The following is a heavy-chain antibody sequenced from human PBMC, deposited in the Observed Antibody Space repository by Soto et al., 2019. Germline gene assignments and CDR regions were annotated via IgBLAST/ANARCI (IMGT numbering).Heavy chain of an antibody. CDR1: GFTFSSYA. CDR2: ISGSGVST. CDR3: AKVKTESVYYDFWSGYYTH. J-gene: IGHJ4*02. V-gene: IGHV3-23*01. D-gene: IGHD3-3*01. Sequence: GGSLRLSCAASGFTFSSYAMSWVRQAPGKGLEWVSAISGSGVSTYYADSVKGRFTISRDNSKNTLYLQMNSLRAEDTAVYYCAKVKTESVYYDFWSGYYTHWGQGTLVTVSS.